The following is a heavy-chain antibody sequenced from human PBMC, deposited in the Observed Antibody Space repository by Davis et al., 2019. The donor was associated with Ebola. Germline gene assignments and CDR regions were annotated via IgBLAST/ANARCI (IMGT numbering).Heavy chain of an antibody. CDR1: GSYIGSGHH. CDR2: IHYRGTT. D-gene: IGHD4-11*01. Sequence: PSETLSLTCTVSGSYIGSGHHWGWIRQPRGKGLEWIGSIHYRGTTYYNPSLKSRVTISLDTSKNHFSLKLSSVTAADTAVYYCARTNAFDSWGQGTMVTVSP. J-gene: IGHJ3*01. V-gene: IGHV4-38-2*02. CDR3: ARTNAFDS.